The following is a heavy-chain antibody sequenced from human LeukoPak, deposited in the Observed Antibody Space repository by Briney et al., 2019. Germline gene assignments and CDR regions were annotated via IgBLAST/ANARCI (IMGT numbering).Heavy chain of an antibody. CDR3: ATLGGLYYESHGYPDFDH. V-gene: IGHV4-34*01. CDR2: INQSGST. CDR1: GGSLSPYY. Sequence: QNLSLTCSVSGGSLSPYYWSWIRQPPGGGLGWFGGINQSGSTNYNSSLKSRVTISVTKFKNQFSLEVTSVTAADTAIYYCATLGGLYYESHGYPDFDHWGQGTLVTVSS. D-gene: IGHD3-22*01. J-gene: IGHJ4*02.